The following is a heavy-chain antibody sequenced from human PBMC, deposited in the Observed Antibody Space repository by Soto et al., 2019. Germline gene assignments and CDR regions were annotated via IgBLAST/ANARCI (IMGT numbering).Heavy chain of an antibody. CDR3: ASANDYGDYESDRGAFDI. V-gene: IGHV4-31*03. CDR1: GGSISRGGYY. J-gene: IGHJ3*02. D-gene: IGHD4-17*01. CDR2: IYYSGST. Sequence: PSETLSLTCTVSGGSISRGGYYWSWIRQHPGKGLEWIGYIYYSGSTYYNPSLKSRVTISVDTSKNQFSLKLSSVTAADTAVYYCASANDYGDYESDRGAFDIWGQGTMVTVSS.